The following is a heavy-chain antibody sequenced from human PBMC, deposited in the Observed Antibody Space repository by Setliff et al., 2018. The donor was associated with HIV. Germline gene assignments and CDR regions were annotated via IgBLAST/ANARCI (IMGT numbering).Heavy chain of an antibody. CDR1: GFTFNNCE. J-gene: IGHJ6*03. V-gene: IGHV3-11*05. D-gene: IGHD3-22*01. CDR2: ITGSSSYT. Sequence: PGGSLRLSCAASGFTFNNCEMNWVRQAPGKGLEWVSYITGSSSYTNYADSVKGRFTISRDNAKNSLYLQMNSLRAEDTAVYYCARETYYYDNPQYYYYYMDVWGKGTTVTVSS. CDR3: ARETYYYDNPQYYYYYMDV.